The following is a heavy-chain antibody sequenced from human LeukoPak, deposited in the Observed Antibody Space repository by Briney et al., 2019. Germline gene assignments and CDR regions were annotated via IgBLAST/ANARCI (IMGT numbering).Heavy chain of an antibody. J-gene: IGHJ4*02. CDR3: ARADWGLAMITYFDY. D-gene: IGHD5-12*01. CDR1: GGSFSGYY. CDR2: INHSGST. V-gene: IGHV4-34*01. Sequence: SETLSLTCAVYGGSFSGYYWSWIRQPPGKGLEWIGEINHSGSTNYNPSLKSRVTISVDMSKNQFSLKLSSVTAADTAVYYCARADWGLAMITYFDYWGQGTLVTVSS.